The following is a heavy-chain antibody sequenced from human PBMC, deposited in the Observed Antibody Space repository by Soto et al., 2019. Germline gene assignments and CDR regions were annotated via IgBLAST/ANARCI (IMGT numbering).Heavy chain of an antibody. CDR1: GLTVSGSY. V-gene: IGHV3-53*01. Sequence: PGGSLRLSCAASGLTVSGSYMTWVRQAPGMGLQWVSVIYSDGSTYYADSVKGRFTISRDNSKNTLFLQMISLRAEDTAIYYCAKDGPGFYDTSGRGYWGQGTLVTVSS. CDR3: AKDGPGFYDTSGRGY. J-gene: IGHJ4*02. CDR2: IYSDGST. D-gene: IGHD3-22*01.